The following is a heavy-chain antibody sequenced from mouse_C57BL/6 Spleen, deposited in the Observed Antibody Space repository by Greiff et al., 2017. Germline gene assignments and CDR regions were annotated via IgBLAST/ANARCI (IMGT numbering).Heavy chain of an antibody. D-gene: IGHD2-2*01. V-gene: IGHV5-4*01. CDR2: ISDGGSYT. Sequence: EVQLQESGGGLVKPGGSLKLSCAASGFTFSSYAMSWVRQTPEKRLEWVATISDGGSYTYYPDNVKGRFTISRDNAKNNLYLQMSHLKSEDTAMYYCARDRDGYDGDYFDYWGQGTTLTVSS. J-gene: IGHJ2*01. CDR1: GFTFSSYA. CDR3: ARDRDGYDGDYFDY.